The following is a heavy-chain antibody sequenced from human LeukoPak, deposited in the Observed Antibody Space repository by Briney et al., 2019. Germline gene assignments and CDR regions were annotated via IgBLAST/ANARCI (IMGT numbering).Heavy chain of an antibody. V-gene: IGHV4-4*07. CDR3: ARDNRYCSGGTCYSGQDY. J-gene: IGHJ4*02. CDR2: IYASGTV. Sequence: SETLSLTCTVSGGSISNYYWNWIRQPAGKGLEGIGRIYASGTVNYNPSLKSRVTMSLDTSKSQFSLILSSVTAADTAVYYCARDNRYCSGGTCYSGQDYWGQGTLVTVSS. CDR1: GGSISNYY. D-gene: IGHD2-15*01.